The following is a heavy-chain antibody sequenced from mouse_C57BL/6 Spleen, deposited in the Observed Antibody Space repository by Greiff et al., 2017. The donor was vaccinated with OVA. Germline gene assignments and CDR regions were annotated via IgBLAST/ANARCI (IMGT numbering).Heavy chain of an antibody. CDR3: ARNYGSSYWFAY. D-gene: IGHD1-1*01. CDR1: GYSFTDYN. J-gene: IGHJ3*01. CDR2: INPNYGTT. V-gene: IGHV1-39*01. Sequence: EVKLVESGPELVKPGASVKISCKASGYSFTDYNMNWVKQSNGKSLEWIGVINPNYGTTSYNQKFKGKATLTVDQSSSTAYMQLNSLTSEDSAVYYCARNYGSSYWFAYWGQGTLVTVSA.